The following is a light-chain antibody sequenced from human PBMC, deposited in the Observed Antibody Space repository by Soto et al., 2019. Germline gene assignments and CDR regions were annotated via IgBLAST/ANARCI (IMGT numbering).Light chain of an antibody. CDR3: QQYCSSSWT. CDR1: QSVSSSY. V-gene: IGKV3-20*01. CDR2: GAS. J-gene: IGKJ1*01. Sequence: EIVLTQSPGTLSLSPGERATLSCSASQSVSSSYLAWYQQKPGQAPRLLIYGASSRATGIPDRFSGSGSGTDFTLTISSLEPEDFAVYYCQQYCSSSWTFGQGTKVEIK.